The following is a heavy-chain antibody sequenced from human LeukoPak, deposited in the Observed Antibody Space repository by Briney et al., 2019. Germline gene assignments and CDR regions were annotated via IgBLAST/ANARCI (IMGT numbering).Heavy chain of an antibody. CDR1: GGSISGYY. CDR2: IYYSGST. V-gene: IGHV4-59*01. D-gene: IGHD3-22*01. Sequence: SETLSLTCTVSGGSISGYYWSWIRQPPWKGLEWIGYIYYSGSTKYNPSLTSRVTISVDTSTSKFSLKLSSVPAADTSVYYCARGGLENGYHSNDGFDILGQGGMVTVPS. CDR3: ARGGLENGYHSNDGFDI. J-gene: IGHJ3*02.